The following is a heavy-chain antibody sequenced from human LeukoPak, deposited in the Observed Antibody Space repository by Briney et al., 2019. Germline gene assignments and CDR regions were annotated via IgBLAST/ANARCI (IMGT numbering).Heavy chain of an antibody. CDR3: ARIYSSSWFLNWFDP. D-gene: IGHD6-13*01. CDR2: IYHSGST. CDR1: GYSISSGYF. J-gene: IGHJ5*02. Sequence: SETLSLTCTVSGYSISSGYFWGWIRQPPGKGLECIGTIYHSGSTYYNPSLKSRVTISVDTSKNQFSLKLNSVTAADTAVYYCARIYSSSWFLNWFDPSGQGTLVTVSS. V-gene: IGHV4-38-2*02.